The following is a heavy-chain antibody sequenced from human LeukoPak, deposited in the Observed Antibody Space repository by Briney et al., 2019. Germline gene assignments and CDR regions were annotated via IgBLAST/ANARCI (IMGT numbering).Heavy chain of an antibody. Sequence: GGSLRLSCAASGFTFSSYSMNWVRQAPGKGLEWLSYISSGSSTIYYADSVKGRFTISRDNAKNSLYLQMNSLRAEDTAVYYCARDLQQLVRYYGMAVWGQGTTVTVSS. CDR1: GFTFSSYS. CDR3: ARDLQQLVRYYGMAV. V-gene: IGHV3-48*04. CDR2: ISSGSSTI. J-gene: IGHJ6*02. D-gene: IGHD6-13*01.